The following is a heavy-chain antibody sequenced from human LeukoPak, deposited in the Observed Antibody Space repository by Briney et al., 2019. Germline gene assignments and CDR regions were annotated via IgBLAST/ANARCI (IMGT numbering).Heavy chain of an antibody. J-gene: IGHJ4*02. CDR3: AKTVARYSQLDY. D-gene: IGHD6-19*01. Sequence: GGSLRLSCAASGFTFNSCAMSWVRQAPGKGLEWVSAISGSGGSTYYADSVKGRFTISRDNSKNTLYLQMNSLRAEDTAVYYCAKTVARYSQLDYWGQGTLVTVSS. CDR2: ISGSGGST. V-gene: IGHV3-23*01. CDR1: GFTFNSCA.